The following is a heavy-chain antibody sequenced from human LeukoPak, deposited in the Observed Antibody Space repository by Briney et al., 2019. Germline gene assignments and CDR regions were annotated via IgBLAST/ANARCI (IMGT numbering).Heavy chain of an antibody. CDR2: ISWKSTTI. CDR3: AKDITMVRALYYFDY. J-gene: IGHJ4*02. D-gene: IGHD3-10*01. Sequence: PGGSLRLSCAASGFTFDNYAMHWVRQVPGKGLEWVSGISWKSTTIGYADSVKGRFTISRDNSKNTLYLQMNSLRAEDTAVYYCAKDITMVRALYYFDYWGQGTLVTVSS. V-gene: IGHV3-9*01. CDR1: GFTFDNYA.